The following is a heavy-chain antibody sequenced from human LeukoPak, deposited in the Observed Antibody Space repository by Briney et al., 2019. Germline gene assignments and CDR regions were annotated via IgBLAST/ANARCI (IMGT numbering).Heavy chain of an antibody. CDR1: GYTFTSYY. CDR3: ARGSFPSDDILTGPFDN. J-gene: IGHJ4*02. CDR2: ISSYNGNT. D-gene: IGHD3-9*01. V-gene: IGHV1-18*04. Sequence: ASVKVSCKASGYTFTSYYMHWVRQAPGQGLEWMGWISSYNGNTNYAQKLQGRATMTTDTSTGTAYMELRSLRSDDTAVYYCARGSFPSDDILTGPFDNWGQGTLVTVSS.